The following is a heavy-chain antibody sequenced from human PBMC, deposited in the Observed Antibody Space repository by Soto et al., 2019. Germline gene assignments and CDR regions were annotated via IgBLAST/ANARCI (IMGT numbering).Heavy chain of an antibody. Sequence: GESLKISCAASGFTVSSNYMSWVRQAPGKGLEWVSVIYSGGSTYYADSVKGRFTISRDNSKNTLYLQMNSLRAEDTAVYYCAREFSTTGTTYYFDYWGQGTLVTVSS. D-gene: IGHD1-1*01. V-gene: IGHV3-66*01. CDR3: AREFSTTGTTYYFDY. CDR2: IYSGGST. CDR1: GFTVSSNY. J-gene: IGHJ4*02.